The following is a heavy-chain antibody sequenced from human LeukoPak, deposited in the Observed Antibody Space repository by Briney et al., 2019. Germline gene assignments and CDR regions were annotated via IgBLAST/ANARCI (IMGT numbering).Heavy chain of an antibody. CDR1: GFTVSSDF. CDR2: IYSGGST. J-gene: IGHJ3*02. D-gene: IGHD1-26*01. V-gene: IGHV3-53*03. CDR3: ARGQSYYEAFDI. Sequence: GGSLRLSCAASGFTVSSDFMSWVRHPPGKGLEWVSVIYSGGSTNYADSVKGRFTISRDNSKNTLHLQMNSLRVEDTAVYYCARGQSYYEAFDIWGQGTMVTVSS.